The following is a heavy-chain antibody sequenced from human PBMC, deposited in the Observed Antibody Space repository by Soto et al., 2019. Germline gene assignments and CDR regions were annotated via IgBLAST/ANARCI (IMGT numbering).Heavy chain of an antibody. J-gene: IGHJ4*02. CDR1: GFTFSSHS. D-gene: IGHD1-26*01. CDR3: AREWSTAGALDY. V-gene: IGHV3-30-3*01. Sequence: QVQLVESGGGVVQPGRSLRLSCAASGFTFSSHSIQWVRQAPGKGLEWVAVISYDGSIKYYADSVKGRFTISRDNSKNAAYLQMISLRAEDTAVFYCAREWSTAGALDYWGQGTLVIVSS. CDR2: ISYDGSIK.